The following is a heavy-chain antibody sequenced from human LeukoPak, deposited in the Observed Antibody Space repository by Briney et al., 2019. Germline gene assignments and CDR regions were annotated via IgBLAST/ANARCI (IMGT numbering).Heavy chain of an antibody. D-gene: IGHD3-10*01. Sequence: GGSLRLSCAASGFTFSSYGMHWVRQAPGKGLEWVAVIWYDGSNKYYADSVKGRFTISRDNSKNTLYLQMNSLRAEDTAVYCCARGSRGGDGYYFDYWGQGTLVTVSS. CDR1: GFTFSSYG. CDR2: IWYDGSNK. V-gene: IGHV3-33*01. J-gene: IGHJ4*02. CDR3: ARGSRGGDGYYFDY.